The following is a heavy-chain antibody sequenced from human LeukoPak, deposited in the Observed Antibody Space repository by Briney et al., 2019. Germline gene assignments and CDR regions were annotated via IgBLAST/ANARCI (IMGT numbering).Heavy chain of an antibody. CDR3: ARVYNWNHFDY. Sequence: QPGGSLRLSCAASGVTFSRCWMHWVRQAPGKGLEWVSTISGSGGRTFYADSVKGRFAISRDDSKNTLYLQMNSLRAEDTAVYYCARVYNWNHFDYWGQGTLVTVSS. V-gene: IGHV3-23*01. CDR2: ISGSGGRT. J-gene: IGHJ4*02. CDR1: GVTFSRCW. D-gene: IGHD1-20*01.